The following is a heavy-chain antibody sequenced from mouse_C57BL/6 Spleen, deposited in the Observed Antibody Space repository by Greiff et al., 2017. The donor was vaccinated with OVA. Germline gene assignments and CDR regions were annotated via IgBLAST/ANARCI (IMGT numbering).Heavy chain of an antibody. V-gene: IGHV5-17*01. CDR1: GFTFSDYG. Sequence: EVQLVESGGGLVKPGGSLKLSCAASGFTFSDYGMHWVRQAPEKGLEWVAYISSGSSTIYYADTVKGRFTISRDNAKNTLFLQMTSLRSEDTAMYYCARLYYGSSYDDYWGQGTTLTVSS. CDR2: ISSGSSTI. J-gene: IGHJ2*01. D-gene: IGHD1-1*01. CDR3: ARLYYGSSYDDY.